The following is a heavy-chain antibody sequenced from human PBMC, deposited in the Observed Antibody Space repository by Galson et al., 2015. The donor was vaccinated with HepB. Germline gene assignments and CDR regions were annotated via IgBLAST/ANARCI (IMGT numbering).Heavy chain of an antibody. CDR3: AREERRGANYYLDS. CDR1: GFMFDTYA. CDR2: ISYDESQK. V-gene: IGHV3-30*14. Sequence: SLRLSCAASGFMFDTYAMHWVRQAPGKGLEWVAIISYDESQKYYADSVKGRFTISRDNSKNTLFLQMKNLRADGTAVYYCAREERRGANYYLDSWGQGTLVTVSS. J-gene: IGHJ4*02. D-gene: IGHD4/OR15-4a*01.